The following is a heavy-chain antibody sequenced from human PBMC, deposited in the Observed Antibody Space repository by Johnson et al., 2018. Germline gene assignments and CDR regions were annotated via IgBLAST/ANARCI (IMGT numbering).Heavy chain of an antibody. Sequence: EVQLGETGGGLVEHGGSLELWCEASGFTFSGSAMHWVRQASGQGLEWVGRIRRKANNYATAYAAAVNGRFPVSRDDSKNTAYLQMNRLKNEETAGYYCTSDPELRSGGGDDAFDIWGQGTRVTVSS. J-gene: IGHJ3*02. CDR1: GFTFSGSA. V-gene: IGHV3-73*02. D-gene: IGHD2-15*01. CDR3: TSDPELRSGGGDDAFDI. CDR2: IRRKANNYAT.